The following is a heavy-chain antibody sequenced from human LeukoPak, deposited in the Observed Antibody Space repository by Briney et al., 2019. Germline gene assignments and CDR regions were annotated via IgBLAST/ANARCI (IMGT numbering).Heavy chain of an antibody. D-gene: IGHD3-16*02. CDR2: ISSSGSTI. CDR3: ARDLYYDYVWGSYRSYYFDY. V-gene: IGHV3-11*04. J-gene: IGHJ4*02. Sequence: GGSLRLSCAASGFTFSDYYMSWIRQAPGRGLEWVSYISSSGSTICYADSVKGRFTISRDNAKNSLYLQMNSLRAEDTAVYYCARDLYYDYVWGSYRSYYFDYWGQGALVTVSS. CDR1: GFTFSDYY.